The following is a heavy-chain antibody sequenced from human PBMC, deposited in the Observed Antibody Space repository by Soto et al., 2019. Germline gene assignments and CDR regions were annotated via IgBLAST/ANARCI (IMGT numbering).Heavy chain of an antibody. Sequence: PSETLSLTCAVYGGSFSGYYWSWIRQPPGKGLEWIGEINHSGSTNYNPSLKSRVTISVDTSKNQFSLKLSSVTAADTAVYYCARGAQSLPWLDWGQGTLVTVSS. CDR2: INHSGST. CDR3: ARGAQSLPWLD. J-gene: IGHJ4*02. CDR1: GGSFSGYY. D-gene: IGHD3-10*01. V-gene: IGHV4-34*01.